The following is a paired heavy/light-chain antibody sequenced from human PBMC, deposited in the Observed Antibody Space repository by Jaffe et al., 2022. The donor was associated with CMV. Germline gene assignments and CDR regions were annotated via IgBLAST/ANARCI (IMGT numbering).Heavy chain of an antibody. CDR3: ASPPPYCSSTSCPLGY. J-gene: IGHJ4*02. V-gene: IGHV1-46*01. D-gene: IGHD2-2*01. Sequence: QVQLVQSGAEVKKPGASVKVSCKASGYTFTSYYMHWVRQAPGQGLEWMGIINPSGGSTSYAQKFQGRVTMTRDTSTSTVYMELSSLRSEDTAVYYCASPPPYCSSTSCPLGYWGQGTLVTVSS. CDR1: GYTFTSYY. CDR2: INPSGGST.
Light chain of an antibody. CDR2: GAS. CDR3: QQYNNWRGWT. J-gene: IGKJ1*01. CDR1: QSVSSN. Sequence: EIVMTQSPATLSVSPGERATLSCRASQSVSSNLAWYQQKPGQAPRLLIYGASTRATGIPARFSGSGSGTEFTLTISSLQSEDFAVYYCQQYNNWRGWTFGQGTKVEIK. V-gene: IGKV3-15*01.